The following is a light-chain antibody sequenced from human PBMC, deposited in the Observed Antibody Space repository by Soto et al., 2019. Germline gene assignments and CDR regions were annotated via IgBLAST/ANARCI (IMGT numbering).Light chain of an antibody. J-gene: IGKJ4*01. CDR1: QSVNTN. CDR3: QQYGSSPLT. V-gene: IGKV3-15*01. Sequence: EIVMTQSPATLSVSPGERATLSCRASQSVNTNLAWYQQKPGQAPRLLIYGASTRATGIPARFSGSGSGTDFTLTISSLEPEDFAVYYCQQYGSSPLTFGGGTKVDIK. CDR2: GAS.